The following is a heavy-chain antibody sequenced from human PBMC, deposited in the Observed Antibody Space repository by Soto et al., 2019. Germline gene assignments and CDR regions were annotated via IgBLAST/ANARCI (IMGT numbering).Heavy chain of an antibody. D-gene: IGHD1-7*01. CDR1: GDSVSSNSAA. J-gene: IGHJ6*03. V-gene: IGHV6-1*01. CDR3: AGTTSHQWYYMHV. Sequence: SQTLSLTCAISGDSVSSNSAAWNWIRLSPSRGLEWLARTYYRSRWYNDYAVSVRSRITVNPDTSKNQFSLQLTSVTPEDTAVYYCAGTTSHQWYYMHVLGKGTTVTVS. CDR2: TYYRSRWYN.